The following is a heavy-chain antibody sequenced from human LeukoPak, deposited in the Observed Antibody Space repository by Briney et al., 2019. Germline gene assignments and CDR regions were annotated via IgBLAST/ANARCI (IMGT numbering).Heavy chain of an antibody. V-gene: IGHV3-7*01. J-gene: IGHJ4*02. Sequence: EWVANINQDGSYIYYVDSLKRRFTISRDSAKNSLYLQMNSLRADDTAVYYCASGVYYFDYWGQGTLVTVSS. D-gene: IGHD2/OR15-2a*01. CDR3: ASGVYYFDY. CDR2: INQDGSYI.